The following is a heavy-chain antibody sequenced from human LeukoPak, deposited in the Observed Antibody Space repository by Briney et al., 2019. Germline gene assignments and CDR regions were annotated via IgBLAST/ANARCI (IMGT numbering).Heavy chain of an antibody. CDR3: TTDLGLTMIRGVIVY. CDR1: GFTFTNAW. V-gene: IGHV3-15*01. CDR2: IKSKGDGETI. D-gene: IGHD3-10*01. Sequence: GGSLRLSCAASGFTFTNAWMSWVRQAPGKGLEWAGRIKSKGDGETIDNAAPVKGRFTMSRDDSKATLYLQMNSLKAEDTAVYYCTTDLGLTMIRGVIVYWGQGALVTVPS. J-gene: IGHJ4*02.